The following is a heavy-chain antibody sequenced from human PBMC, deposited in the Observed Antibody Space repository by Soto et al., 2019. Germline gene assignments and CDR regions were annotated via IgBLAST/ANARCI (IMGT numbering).Heavy chain of an antibody. J-gene: IGHJ4*02. CDR1: RDSISNRY. CDR3: ATRPPWLWRGVFDY. CDR2: VYHSGIT. Sequence: QVQLQESGPGLVKPSETLSLTCTVSRDSISNRYWSWIRQPPGQGPELIGYVYHSGITTYNPSLESRVTISVDTSKNHFPRKWTSVTAADTAVYHCATRPPWLWRGVFDYWSQGTLVTVSS. V-gene: IGHV4-59*11. D-gene: IGHD6-19*01.